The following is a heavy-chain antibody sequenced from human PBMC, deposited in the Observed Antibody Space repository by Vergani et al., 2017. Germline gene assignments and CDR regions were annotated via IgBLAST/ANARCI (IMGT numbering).Heavy chain of an antibody. Sequence: QMQLQESGPGLVKASETLSLTCTVSGDSIISSSYYWGWIRQPPGKGLEWIGSIHNSGNGDSSSSLKSRVTISADTSKNQFSLRLTSVTAADTAVYYCASGKYYSDSTSHFRGRYFDVWGRGTLVTVPS. D-gene: IGHD3-16*01. V-gene: IGHV4-39*01. CDR1: GDSIISSSYY. CDR3: ASGKYYSDSTSHFRGRYFDV. J-gene: IGHJ2*01. CDR2: IHNSGNG.